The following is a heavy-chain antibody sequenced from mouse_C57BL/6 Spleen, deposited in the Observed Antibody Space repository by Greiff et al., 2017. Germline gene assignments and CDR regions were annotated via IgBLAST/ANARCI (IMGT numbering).Heavy chain of an antibody. D-gene: IGHD1-2*01. CDR3: ASQGPSYGGGAWFAY. Sequence: EVKLLESGGGLVQPGGSLKLSCAASGFTFSDYYMYWVRQTPEKRLEWVAYISNGGGSTYYPDTVKGRFTISRDNAKNTLYLQMSRLKSEDTAMYYCASQGPSYGGGAWFAYWGQGTLVTVSA. J-gene: IGHJ3*01. V-gene: IGHV5-12*01. CDR2: ISNGGGST. CDR1: GFTFSDYY.